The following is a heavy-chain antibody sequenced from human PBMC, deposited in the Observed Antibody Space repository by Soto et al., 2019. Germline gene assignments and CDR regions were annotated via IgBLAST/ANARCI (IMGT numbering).Heavy chain of an antibody. V-gene: IGHV3-11*01. J-gene: IGHJ4*02. CDR2: ISGGGTTI. CDR3: ARVRLVNSGYSDY. CDR1: GFTFSDYY. D-gene: IGHD3-22*01. Sequence: PGGSLRLSCGASGFTFSDYYMSWIRQAPEKGLEWVSYISGGGTTIHYADSVKGRFTVSRDNAKNSMYLQMNSLRAEDTAVYYCARVRLVNSGYSDYWGQGTLVTVSS.